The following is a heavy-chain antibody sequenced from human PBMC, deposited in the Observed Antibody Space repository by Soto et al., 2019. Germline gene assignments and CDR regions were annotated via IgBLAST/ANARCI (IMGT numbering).Heavy chain of an antibody. D-gene: IGHD3-22*01. Sequence: QVQLVQSGAEVKKPGSSVKVSCKASGGTFRSYSISWMRQAPGQGLEWMGGIIPIFDITNYAQKFQGRVTITADESTSTAYMELSSLGSDDTAVYYCARPDEGGYSSNHHYYYALDVWAKGPRSPS. CDR3: ARPDEGGYSSNHHYYYALDV. V-gene: IGHV1-69*01. CDR1: GGTFRSYS. J-gene: IGHJ6*02. CDR2: IIPIFDIT.